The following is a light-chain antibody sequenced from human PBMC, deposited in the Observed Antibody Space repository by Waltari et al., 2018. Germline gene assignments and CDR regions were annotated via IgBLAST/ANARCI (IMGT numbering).Light chain of an antibody. CDR1: RSNIATNN. CDR2: IDS. J-gene: IGLJ1*01. V-gene: IGLV1-44*01. CDR3: ATWDDTLNGLYV. Sequence: QSVLAQSPSATGTPGQRVTISCSGSRSNIATNNVNWYQKRLPGTAPKLLIYIDSQRPSGVPARFSGSKSGTSASLAISGLQSEDEGDYYCATWDDTLNGLYVFGSGTKVTVL.